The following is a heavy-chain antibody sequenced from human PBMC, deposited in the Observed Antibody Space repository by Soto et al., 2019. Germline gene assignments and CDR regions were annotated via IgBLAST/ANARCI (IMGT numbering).Heavy chain of an antibody. CDR2: IGTAGDT. V-gene: IGHV3-13*01. CDR3: ARDKRDLRFLEWSYYFDY. D-gene: IGHD3-3*01. Sequence: GGSLRLSCAASGFTFSSYDMHWVRQATGKGLEWVSAIGTAGDTYYPGSVKGRFTISRDNSKNTLYLQMNSLRAEDTAVYYCARDKRDLRFLEWSYYFDYWGQGTLVTVSS. CDR1: GFTFSSYD. J-gene: IGHJ4*02.